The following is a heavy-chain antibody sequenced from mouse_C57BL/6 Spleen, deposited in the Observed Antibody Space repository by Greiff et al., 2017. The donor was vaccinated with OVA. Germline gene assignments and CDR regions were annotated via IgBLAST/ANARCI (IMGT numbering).Heavy chain of an antibody. J-gene: IGHJ2*01. Sequence: VQLQQSGAELVRPGTSVKMSCKASGYTFTNYWIGWAKQRPGHGLEWIGDIYPGGGYTNYNEKFKGKATLTADKSSSTAYMQFSSLTSEDSAIYYGARRTTAVGGYYFDYWGQGTTLTVSS. CDR1: GYTFTNYW. D-gene: IGHD1-1*01. CDR3: ARRTTAVGGYYFDY. V-gene: IGHV1-63*01. CDR2: IYPGGGYT.